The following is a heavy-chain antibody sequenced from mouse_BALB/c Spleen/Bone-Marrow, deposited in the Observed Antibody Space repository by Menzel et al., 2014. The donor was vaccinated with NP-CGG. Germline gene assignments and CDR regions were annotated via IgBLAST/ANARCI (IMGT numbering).Heavy chain of an antibody. CDR1: GYAFTNYL. V-gene: IGHV1-54*01. CDR2: INPGSGGT. CDR3: ARGGDYGFMDY. D-gene: IGHD1-2*01. Sequence: VQLQHSGAELVRPGTSVKVSCKASGYAFTNYLIEWVKQRPGQGLEWIGVINPGSGGTNYNEKFKGKATLTADKSSSTAYMQLSSLTSDDSAVYFCARGGDYGFMDYWGQGTSVTVSS. J-gene: IGHJ4*01.